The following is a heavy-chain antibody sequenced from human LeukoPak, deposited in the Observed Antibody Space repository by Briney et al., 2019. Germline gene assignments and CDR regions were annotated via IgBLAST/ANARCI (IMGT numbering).Heavy chain of an antibody. J-gene: IGHJ6*03. CDR2: IKQDGSEK. CDR3: ARVGYYGSGREYMDV. V-gene: IGHV3-7*03. D-gene: IGHD3-10*01. CDR1: GFTFSSYW. Sequence: PGGSRRLSCAASGFTFSSYWMSWVRQAPGKGLEWVANIKQDGSEKYYVDSVKGRFTISRDNAKNSLYLQMNSLRAEDTALYHCARVGYYGSGREYMDVWGKGTTVTISS.